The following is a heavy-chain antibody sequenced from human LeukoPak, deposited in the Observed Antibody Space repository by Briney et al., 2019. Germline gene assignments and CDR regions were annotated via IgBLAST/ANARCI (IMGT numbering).Heavy chain of an antibody. CDR2: INPSGGST. Sequence: ASVKVSCKASGYTFTSYYMHWVRQAPGHGLEWMGIINPSGGSTSYAQKFQGRVTMTRDTSASTVYMELSSLRSEDTAVYYCARDLLSSSSWSDWFDPWGQGTLVTVSS. V-gene: IGHV1-46*01. J-gene: IGHJ5*02. D-gene: IGHD6-13*01. CDR3: ARDLLSSSSWSDWFDP. CDR1: GYTFTSYY.